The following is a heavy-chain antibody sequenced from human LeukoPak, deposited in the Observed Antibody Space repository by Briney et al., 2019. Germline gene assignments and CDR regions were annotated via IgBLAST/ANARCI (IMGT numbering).Heavy chain of an antibody. CDR3: AKALAPNFYYGLGV. CDR2: ITWDGDST. CDR1: GFTFHDFA. J-gene: IGHJ6*02. Sequence: GGSLRLSCAASGFTFHDFAMHWVRQAPAKGLEWVSLITWDGDSTYYADSVKGRFTISRDNNKNSLYLHMNHLRPEDTALYYCAKALAPNFYYGLGVWGQGTTVTVSS. V-gene: IGHV3-43D*03.